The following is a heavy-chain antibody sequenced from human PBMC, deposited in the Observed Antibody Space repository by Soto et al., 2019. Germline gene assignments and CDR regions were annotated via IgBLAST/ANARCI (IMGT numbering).Heavy chain of an antibody. CDR2: ISYDGSNK. CDR1: GFTFSSYG. D-gene: IGHD3-3*01. CDR3: AKDRQHYDFWSGYYPYYYYGMDV. V-gene: IGHV3-30*18. J-gene: IGHJ6*02. Sequence: GSLRLSCAASGFTFSSYGMHWVRQAPGKGLEWVAVISYDGSNKYYADSVKGRFTISRDNSKNTLYLQMNSLRAEDTAVYYCAKDRQHYDFWSGYYPYYYYGMDVWGQGTTVTVSS.